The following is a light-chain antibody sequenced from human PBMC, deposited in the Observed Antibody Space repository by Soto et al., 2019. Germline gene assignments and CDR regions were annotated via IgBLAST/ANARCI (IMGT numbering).Light chain of an antibody. CDR2: DVS. CDR3: SSYTSSSTAG. J-gene: IGLJ1*01. Sequence: QSALTXPASVSGSPGQSITISCTGTSSDVGGYNYVSWYQQHPGKAPKLMIYDVSNRPSGVSNRFSGSKSGNTASLTISGLQAEDEADYYCSSYTSSSTAGFGTGTKVTVL. CDR1: SSDVGGYNY. V-gene: IGLV2-14*01.